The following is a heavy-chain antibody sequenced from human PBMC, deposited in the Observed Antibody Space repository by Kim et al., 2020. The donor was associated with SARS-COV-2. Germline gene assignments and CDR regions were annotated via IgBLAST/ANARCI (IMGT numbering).Heavy chain of an antibody. CDR3: ARDQDSSAMRWYFDY. CDR2: ISSSSSDT. Sequence: GGSLRLSCAASGFTFSDYYMSWIRQAPGKGLEWVSYISSSSSDTNYADSVKGRFTISRDNAKNSLYLQMNSLRAEDTAVYYCARDQDSSAMRWYFDYWGPGTLVTVSS. CDR1: GFTFSDYY. J-gene: IGHJ4*02. D-gene: IGHD6-19*01. V-gene: IGHV3-11*06.